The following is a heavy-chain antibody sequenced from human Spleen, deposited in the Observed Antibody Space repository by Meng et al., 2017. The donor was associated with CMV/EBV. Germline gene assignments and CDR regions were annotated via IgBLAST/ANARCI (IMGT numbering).Heavy chain of an antibody. CDR1: GYTFTSYY. CDR2: INPNNGWT. J-gene: IGHJ4*02. CDR3: ARDSHSDCWRD. Sequence: ASVKVSCKASGYTFTSYYMHWVRQAPGQGLEWVGIINPNNGWTNYAQKFQGRVTMTRDTATSTAYMELSSLRADDTAIFYCARDSHSDCWRDWGQGTLVTVSS. D-gene: IGHD3-3*01. V-gene: IGHV1-46*01.